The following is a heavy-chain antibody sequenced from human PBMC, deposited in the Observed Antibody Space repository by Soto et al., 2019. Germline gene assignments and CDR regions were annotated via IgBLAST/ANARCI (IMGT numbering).Heavy chain of an antibody. Sequence: PGGSLRLSCAASGFTVSSNYMSWVRQAPGKGLEWVSVIYSGGSTYYADSVKGRFTISRDNSKNTLYLQMNSLRAEDTAVYYCARDMITMVRGVMRPYYYGMDIWGQGTTVTVSS. V-gene: IGHV3-53*01. CDR3: ARDMITMVRGVMRPYYYGMDI. CDR1: GFTVSSNY. D-gene: IGHD3-10*01. J-gene: IGHJ6*02. CDR2: IYSGGST.